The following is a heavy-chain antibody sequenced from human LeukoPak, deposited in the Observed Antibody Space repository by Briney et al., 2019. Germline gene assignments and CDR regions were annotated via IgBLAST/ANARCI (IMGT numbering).Heavy chain of an antibody. CDR2: IIPIFGTA. CDR3: ARDRSDSSGYYYATDAFDI. D-gene: IGHD3-22*01. V-gene: IGHV1-69*13. CDR1: GGTFSSYA. Sequence: SVKVSCKASGGTFSSYAISWVRRAPEQGLEWMGGIIPIFGTANYAQKFQGRVTITADESTSTAYMELSSLRSEDTAVYYCARDRSDSSGYYYATDAFDIWGQGTMVTVSS. J-gene: IGHJ3*02.